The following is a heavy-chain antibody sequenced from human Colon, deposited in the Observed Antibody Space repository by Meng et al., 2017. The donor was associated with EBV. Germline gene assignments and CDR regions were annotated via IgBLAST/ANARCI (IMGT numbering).Heavy chain of an antibody. CDR1: GASGASGRYY. J-gene: IGHJ5*02. V-gene: IGHV4-61*01. D-gene: IGHD3-10*01. Sequence: HVKLQESGPGIFKPSGALSLTCHGSGASGASGRYYWSWIRPPTGKGLEWIAYIYYIGGTNYNPSLKSRITISLDTSKNQFSLSLRSVTAADTAVYYCARVSGRSFDPWGQGTLVTVSS. CDR3: ARVSGRSFDP. CDR2: IYYIGGT.